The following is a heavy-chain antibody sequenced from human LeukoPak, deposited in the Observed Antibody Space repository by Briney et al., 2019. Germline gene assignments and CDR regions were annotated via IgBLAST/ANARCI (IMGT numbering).Heavy chain of an antibody. CDR1: GFTFSTYA. D-gene: IGHD1-26*01. Sequence: GGSLRLSCAASGFTFSTYAMTWVRQAPGKGLEWVSLISGTGGSTYYADSVKGRFTISRDNSKNTLYLQMNSLRAEDTAVYYCAKDYEPLVGVHRWGDWFDPWGQGALVTVSS. J-gene: IGHJ5*02. CDR2: ISGTGGST. CDR3: AKDYEPLVGVHRWGDWFDP. V-gene: IGHV3-23*01.